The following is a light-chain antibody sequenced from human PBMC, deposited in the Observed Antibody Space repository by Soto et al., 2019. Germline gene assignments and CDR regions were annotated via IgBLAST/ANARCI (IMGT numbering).Light chain of an antibody. CDR2: WAS. V-gene: IGKV4-1*01. Sequence: DIVMTQSPDSLAVSLGERATINCKSSQSVLYSSNNKNYVAWYQQKPRQPPKLLIYWASTRESGVPDRFSGSGSRTDFTLTISSLQAEDVAVYYCHQYYNTPPTFGQGTKVEIK. J-gene: IGKJ1*01. CDR3: HQYYNTPPT. CDR1: QSVLYSSNNKNY.